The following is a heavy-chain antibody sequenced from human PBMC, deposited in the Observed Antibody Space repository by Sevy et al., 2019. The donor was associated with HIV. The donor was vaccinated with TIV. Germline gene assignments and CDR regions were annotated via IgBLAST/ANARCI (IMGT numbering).Heavy chain of an antibody. CDR3: ARAPSEELPI. V-gene: IGHV4-34*01. D-gene: IGHD1-26*01. CDR1: GGSFSGYY. Sequence: SETLSLTCAVYGGSFSGYYWSWIRQPPGKGLEWIGEINHSGSTNYNPSLKSRVTISVDTSKNQFSLKLSSVTAADTAVYYCARAPSEELPIWGQGTLVTVSS. J-gene: IGHJ4*02. CDR2: INHSGST.